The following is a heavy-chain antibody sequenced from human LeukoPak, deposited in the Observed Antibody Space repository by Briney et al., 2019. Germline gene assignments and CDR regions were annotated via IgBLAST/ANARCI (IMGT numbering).Heavy chain of an antibody. CDR1: GFTFSSYG. J-gene: IGHJ5*02. D-gene: IGHD3-10*01. Sequence: GGSLRLSCAASGFTFSSYGMHWVRQAPGKGLEWVANIKEDGSEIYYADSVKGRFTISRDDAKNTLYLQMNSLRAEDTAMYYCARITMVRGRAPWGQGTLVTVSS. CDR2: IKEDGSEI. V-gene: IGHV3-7*01. CDR3: ARITMVRGRAP.